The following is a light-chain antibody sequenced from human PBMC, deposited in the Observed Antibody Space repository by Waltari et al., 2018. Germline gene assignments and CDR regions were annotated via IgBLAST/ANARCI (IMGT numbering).Light chain of an antibody. CDR2: DDS. V-gene: IGLV1-40*01. J-gene: IGLJ2*01. Sequence: QSVLTQPPSVAGAPGQRVTISCTGSRSNIGSPYNVHWYQQVPGRAPKLLIYDDSHRPSGVPDRFSGSKSGTSASLAITGLQAEDEAEYFCQSYDSGLNGLFFGGGTKVTVL. CDR3: QSYDSGLNGLF. CDR1: RSNIGSPYN.